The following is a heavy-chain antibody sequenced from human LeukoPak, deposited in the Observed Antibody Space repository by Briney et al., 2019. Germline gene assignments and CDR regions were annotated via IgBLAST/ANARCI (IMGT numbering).Heavy chain of an antibody. CDR2: IIPIFGTA. Sequence: GASVKVSCKASGGTFSSYAISCVRQAPGQGLEWMGGIIPIFGTANYAQKFQGRVTITADESTSTAYMELSSLRSEDTAVYHCARDVVGPVSEQNFDYWGQGTLVTVSS. J-gene: IGHJ4*02. CDR1: GGTFSSYA. V-gene: IGHV1-69*13. D-gene: IGHD2-21*01. CDR3: ARDVVGPVSEQNFDY.